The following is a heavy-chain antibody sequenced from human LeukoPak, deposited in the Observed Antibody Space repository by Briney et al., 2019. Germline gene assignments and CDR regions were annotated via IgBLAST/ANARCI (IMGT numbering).Heavy chain of an antibody. CDR3: ARDSSSWYWGTDNWFEP. Sequence: SETLSLTSTVSGGSISSHYWSWIRQPPGKGLEWIGYIYYSGSTKYNPSLKSRVTISVDTSKNQSSLKLSSVTAADTAVYYCARDSSSWYWGTDNWFEPCGQGNLVTVS. V-gene: IGHV4-59*11. D-gene: IGHD6-13*01. CDR1: GGSISSHY. J-gene: IGHJ5*02. CDR2: IYYSGST.